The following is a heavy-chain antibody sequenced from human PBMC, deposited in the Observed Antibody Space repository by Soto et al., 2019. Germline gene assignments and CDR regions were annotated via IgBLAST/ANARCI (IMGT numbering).Heavy chain of an antibody. CDR2: IYYSGST. Sequence: SETLSLTCTVSGGSISSSSYYWGWIRQPPGKGLEWIGSIYYSGSTYYNPSLKSRVTISVDTSKNQFSLKLSSVTAADTALYYCARLALLRFGDLIDNWFDPWGQGTLVTVSS. V-gene: IGHV4-39*01. CDR3: ARLALLRFGDLIDNWFDP. J-gene: IGHJ5*02. CDR1: GGSISSSSYY. D-gene: IGHD3-10*01.